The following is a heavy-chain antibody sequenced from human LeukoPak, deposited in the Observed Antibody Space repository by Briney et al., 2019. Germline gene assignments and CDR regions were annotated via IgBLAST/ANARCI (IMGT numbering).Heavy chain of an antibody. J-gene: IGHJ6*03. CDR2: IYPGDSDT. CDR1: GYSFTSYW. D-gene: IGHD2-2*02. V-gene: IGHV5-51*01. CDR3: ATAGYCSSTGCYNYYYMDV. Sequence: GESLKISCKGSGYSFTSYWIGWVRQMPGKGLEWMGIIYPGDSDTRYSPSFQGQVTISADKSISTAYLQWSSLKASDTAMYYCATAGYCSSTGCYNYYYMDVWGKGTTVTVSS.